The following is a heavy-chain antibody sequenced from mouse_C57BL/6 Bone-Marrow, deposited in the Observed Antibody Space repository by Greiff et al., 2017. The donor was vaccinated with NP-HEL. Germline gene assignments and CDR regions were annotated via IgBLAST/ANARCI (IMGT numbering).Heavy chain of an antibody. CDR2: ISNLAYSL. CDR1: GFTFSDYG. J-gene: IGHJ3*01. CDR3: ARRYYGSSYGFAY. V-gene: IGHV5-15*04. Sequence: EVQLVESGGGLVQPGGSLKLSCAASGFTFSDYGMAWVRQAPRKGPEWVAFISNLAYSLSSADTVTGRFTISGENAKNTLYLEMSSLRSEDTAMYYCARRYYGSSYGFAYWGQGTLVTVSA. D-gene: IGHD1-1*01.